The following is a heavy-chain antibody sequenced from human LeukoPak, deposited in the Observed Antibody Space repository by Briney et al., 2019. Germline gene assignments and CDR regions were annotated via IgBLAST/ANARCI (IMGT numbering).Heavy chain of an antibody. V-gene: IGHV1-69*13. CDR1: GGTFSSYA. J-gene: IGHJ6*03. CDR3: AREAQDFRTGNHRPGHYDYTDV. CDR2: IIPIFGTA. Sequence: SVKVSCKASGGTFSSYAISWVRQAPGQGLEWMGGIIPIFGTANYAQKFQGRVTITADESTSTAYMGLSSLRSEDTAVYYCAREAQDFRTGNHRPGHYDYTDVWGKGTAVTVSS. D-gene: IGHD1-14*01.